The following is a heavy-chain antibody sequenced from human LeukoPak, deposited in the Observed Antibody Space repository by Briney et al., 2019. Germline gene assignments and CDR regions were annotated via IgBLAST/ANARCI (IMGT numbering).Heavy chain of an antibody. CDR1: GFTVSSYW. V-gene: IGHV3-74*01. Sequence: PGGSLRLSCAAWGFTVSSYWMGWVRHAPGEGVVGVSCINRDGSSTIYADCVKGRFNIYREKSKNTLYLQMNSLRAEDAGVYYCARGIGYYDSSCFSYWGQGTLVTVSS. CDR3: ARGIGYYDSSCFSY. J-gene: IGHJ4*02. CDR2: INRDGSST. D-gene: IGHD3-22*01.